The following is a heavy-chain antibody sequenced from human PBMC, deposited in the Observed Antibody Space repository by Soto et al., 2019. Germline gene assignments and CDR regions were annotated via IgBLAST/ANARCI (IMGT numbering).Heavy chain of an antibody. Sequence: ASVKVSCKASGYTFTSYGISWVRQAPGQGLEWMGWISAYNGNTSYAQKFQGRVTMTRDTSTSTVYMELSSLRSEDTAVYYCARDSDSSGYYYESFGENYYYYGMDVWGQGTTVTVSS. J-gene: IGHJ6*02. D-gene: IGHD3-22*01. V-gene: IGHV1-18*01. CDR1: GYTFTSYG. CDR3: ARDSDSSGYYYESFGENYYYYGMDV. CDR2: ISAYNGNT.